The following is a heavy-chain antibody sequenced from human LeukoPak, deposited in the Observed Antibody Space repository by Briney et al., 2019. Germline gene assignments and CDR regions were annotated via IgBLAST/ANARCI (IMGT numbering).Heavy chain of an antibody. D-gene: IGHD6-13*01. CDR3: ARGVGSSWYYFDY. V-gene: IGHV3-74*01. J-gene: IGHJ4*02. CDR1: GFTFSSYW. CDR2: INSDGSST. Sequence: GGSLRLSCAASGFTFSSYWMHWVRQAPGKGLVWVSGINSDGSSTSSADSVKGRFTISRDNAKNTLYLQMDSLRAEDTAVYYCARGVGSSWYYFDYWGQGTQVTVSS.